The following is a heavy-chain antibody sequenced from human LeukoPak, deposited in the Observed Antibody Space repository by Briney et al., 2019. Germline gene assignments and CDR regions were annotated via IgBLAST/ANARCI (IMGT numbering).Heavy chain of an antibody. CDR2: ISSSSSYI. CDR1: GFTFSSYS. V-gene: IGHV3-21*01. Sequence: GGSLRLSCAASGFTFSSYSMTWVRQAPGKGLEWVSSISSSSSYIYYADSVKGRFTISRDNAKNSLYLQMNSLRAEDTAVYYYARDLIAAAGHDYWGQGTLVTVSS. CDR3: ARDLIAAAGHDY. J-gene: IGHJ4*02. D-gene: IGHD6-13*01.